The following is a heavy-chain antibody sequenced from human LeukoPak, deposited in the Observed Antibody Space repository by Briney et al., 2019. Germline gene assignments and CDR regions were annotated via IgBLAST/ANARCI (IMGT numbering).Heavy chain of an antibody. CDR3: AKDPGGGGSLYYYYYMDV. CDR2: ISWNSGSI. D-gene: IGHD2-15*01. CDR1: GFTFDDYA. V-gene: IGHV3-9*01. Sequence: GGSLRLSCAASGFTFDDYAMHWVRQAPGKGLEWVSGISWNSGSIGYADSVKGRFTISRDNSKNTLYLQMNSLRAEDTAVYYCAKDPGGGGSLYYYYYMDVWGKGTTVTISS. J-gene: IGHJ6*03.